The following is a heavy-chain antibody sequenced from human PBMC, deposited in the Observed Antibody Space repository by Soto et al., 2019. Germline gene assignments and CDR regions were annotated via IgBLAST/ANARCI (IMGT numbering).Heavy chain of an antibody. D-gene: IGHD2-2*01. CDR1: GGSISSYY. V-gene: IGHV4-59*08. Sequence: SETLSLTCTVSGGSISSYYWSWIRQPPGKGLEWIGYIYYSGSTNYNPSLKSRVTISVDTSKNQFSLKLSSVTAADTAVYYCARLMRVWDCSSTSCAHWDYYYYMDVWGKGTTVTVSS. J-gene: IGHJ6*03. CDR3: ARLMRVWDCSSTSCAHWDYYYYMDV. CDR2: IYYSGST.